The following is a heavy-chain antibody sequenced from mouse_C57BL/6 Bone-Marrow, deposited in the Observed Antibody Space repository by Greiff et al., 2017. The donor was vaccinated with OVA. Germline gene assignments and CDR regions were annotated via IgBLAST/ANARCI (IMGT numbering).Heavy chain of an antibody. Sequence: EVKLMESGGGLVKPGGSLKLSCAASGFTFSSYAMSWVRQTPEKRLEWVATISDGGSYTYYPDNVKGRFTITGDNSKNTLYMQMSHLKSEDTAMYYCARDRGTTVVATDFDYWGQGTTLTVSS. CDR2: ISDGGSYT. D-gene: IGHD1-1*01. CDR3: ARDRGTTVVATDFDY. J-gene: IGHJ2*01. V-gene: IGHV5-4*01. CDR1: GFTFSSYA.